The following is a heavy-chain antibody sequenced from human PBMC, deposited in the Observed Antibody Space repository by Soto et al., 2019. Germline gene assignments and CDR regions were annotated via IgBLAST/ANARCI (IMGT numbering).Heavy chain of an antibody. J-gene: IGHJ4*02. Sequence: SVKVSCKASGGTFSSYAISWVRQAPGQGLEWMGGIIPIFGTANYAQKFQGRVTITADESTSTAYMELSSLRSEDTAVYYCASTHQYYYDSSGYYRTVHFDYWGQGTLVTVS. CDR2: IIPIFGTA. V-gene: IGHV1-69*13. CDR1: GGTFSSYA. D-gene: IGHD3-22*01. CDR3: ASTHQYYYDSSGYYRTVHFDY.